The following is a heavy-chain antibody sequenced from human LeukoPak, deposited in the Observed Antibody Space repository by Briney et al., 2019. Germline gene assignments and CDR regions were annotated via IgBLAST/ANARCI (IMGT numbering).Heavy chain of an antibody. D-gene: IGHD3-9*01. J-gene: IGHJ4*02. Sequence: SETLSLTCAVYGGSFSGYYWSWIRQPPGKGLEWIGEINHSGSTNYNPSLKSRVTISVDTSKNQFSLKLSSVTAADTAVYYCARGLISTDYDILINWGQGTLVTVSS. V-gene: IGHV4-34*01. CDR1: GGSFSGYY. CDR2: INHSGST. CDR3: ARGLISTDYDILIN.